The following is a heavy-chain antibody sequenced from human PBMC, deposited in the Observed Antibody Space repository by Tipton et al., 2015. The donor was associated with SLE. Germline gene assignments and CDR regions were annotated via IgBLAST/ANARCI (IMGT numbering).Heavy chain of an antibody. J-gene: IGHJ4*02. CDR3: TTDPSSWLRYGY. CDR1: GFTFDDYA. D-gene: IGHD6-19*01. Sequence: SLRLSCAASGFTFDDYAMHWVRQAPGKGLEWVSGISWNSGSIGYADSVKGRFTISRDNAKNSLYLQMNSLKTEDTAVYYCTTDPSSWLRYGYWGQGTLVTVSS. V-gene: IGHV3-9*01. CDR2: ISWNSGSI.